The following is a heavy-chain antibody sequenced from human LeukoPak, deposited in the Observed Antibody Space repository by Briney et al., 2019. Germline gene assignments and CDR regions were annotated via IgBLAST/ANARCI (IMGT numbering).Heavy chain of an antibody. CDR2: ISGSGGST. J-gene: IGHJ6*02. CDR3: ARRGGRNRYYYYGMDV. Sequence: GSLRLSCAASGFTFSSYAMNWVRQAPGKGLEWVSAISGSGGSTFYADSVKGRFTISRDNSKNTLHLQMNSLRTEDTAVYYCARRGGRNRYYYYGMDVWGQGTTVTVSS. D-gene: IGHD4-23*01. CDR1: GFTFSSYA. V-gene: IGHV3-23*01.